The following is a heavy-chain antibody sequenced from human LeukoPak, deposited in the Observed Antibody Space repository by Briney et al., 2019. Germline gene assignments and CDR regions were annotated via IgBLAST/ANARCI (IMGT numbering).Heavy chain of an antibody. D-gene: IGHD3-10*01. CDR3: ARDLDGSGSYYHFDY. Sequence: SVKVSCKASGGTFSSYAISWVRQAPGQGLEWMGGIIPIFGTANYAQKFQGRVTITADKSTSTAYMELSSLRSEDTAVYYCARDLDGSGSYYHFDYWGQGTLVTVSS. CDR2: IIPIFGTA. J-gene: IGHJ4*02. V-gene: IGHV1-69*06. CDR1: GGTFSSYA.